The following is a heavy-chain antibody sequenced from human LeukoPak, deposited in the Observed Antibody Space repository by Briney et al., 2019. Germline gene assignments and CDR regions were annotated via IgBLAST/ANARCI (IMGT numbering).Heavy chain of an antibody. D-gene: IGHD4-11*01. J-gene: IGHJ4*02. Sequence: SETLSLTCAVYGGSFSGYYWSWIRQPPGKGLEWIGEINHSGSTNYNPSLKSRVTISVDTSKNQFSLKLSPVTAADTAVYYCARGVLHDYWGQGTLVTVSS. CDR1: GGSFSGYY. CDR2: INHSGST. V-gene: IGHV4-34*01. CDR3: ARGVLHDY.